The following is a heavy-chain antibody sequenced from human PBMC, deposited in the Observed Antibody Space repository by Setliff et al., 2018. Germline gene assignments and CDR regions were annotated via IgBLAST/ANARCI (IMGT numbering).Heavy chain of an antibody. V-gene: IGHV4-61*02. CDR2: IYTSGST. J-gene: IGHJ6*02. CDR3: ARGGLWFGELLWKYYYYGMDV. D-gene: IGHD3-10*01. CDR1: GGSISSGSYY. Sequence: SETLSLTCTVSGGSISSGSYYWSWIRQPAGKGLEWIGRIYTSGSTNYNPSLKSRVTISVDTSKNQFSLKLSSVTAADTAVYYCARGGLWFGELLWKYYYYGMDVWGQGTTVTVAS.